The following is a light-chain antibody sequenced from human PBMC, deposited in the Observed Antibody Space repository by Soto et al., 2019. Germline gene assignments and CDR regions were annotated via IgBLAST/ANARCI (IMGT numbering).Light chain of an antibody. CDR1: SSDVGAYDF. CDR2: EVS. Sequence: QSALTQPASVSGSPGQTITISCTGTSSDVGAYDFVSWYQQHPDKAPKLMIYEVSNRPSGVYNRFSGSKSVNTATLTISGLQAEDEDYYYCSSYTSSSTRVFGTGTKVTVL. V-gene: IGLV2-14*03. J-gene: IGLJ1*01. CDR3: SSYTSSSTRV.